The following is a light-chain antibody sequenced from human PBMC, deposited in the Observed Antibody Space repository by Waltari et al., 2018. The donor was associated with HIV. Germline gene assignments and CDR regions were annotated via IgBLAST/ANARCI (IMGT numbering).Light chain of an antibody. V-gene: IGLV1-47*01. CDR3: AAWDDRLSGMV. J-gene: IGLJ3*02. Sequence: QSVLTQPPSASGTPGQRVTMSCSGSSYNIGSNFVSWYKQVPGTAPKLLVFRNNERPSGVPDRFPGSKSDTSASLAITGLRSDDEADYYCAAWDDRLSGMVFGGGTKLTVL. CDR1: SYNIGSNF. CDR2: RNN.